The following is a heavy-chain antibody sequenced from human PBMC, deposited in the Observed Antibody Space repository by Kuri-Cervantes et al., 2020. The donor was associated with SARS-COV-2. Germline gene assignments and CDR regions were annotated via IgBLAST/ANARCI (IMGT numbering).Heavy chain of an antibody. CDR1: GYTFPSCD. J-gene: IGHJ3*02. CDR2: ISAYNGNT. V-gene: IGHV1-18*01. CDR3: ARCVRTPGYDAFDI. D-gene: IGHD2-8*01. Sequence: ASVKVSCKASGYTFPSCDINWVRQATGQGLEWMGWISAYNGNTNYAQKFQGRVTITADESTSTAYMELSSLRSEDTAVYYCARCVRTPGYDAFDIWGQGTMVTVSS.